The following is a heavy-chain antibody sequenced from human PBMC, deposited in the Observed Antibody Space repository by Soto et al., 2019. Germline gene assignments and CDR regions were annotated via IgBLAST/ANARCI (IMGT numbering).Heavy chain of an antibody. D-gene: IGHD1-26*01. Sequence: EVQLWESGGGLVQPGGSLRLSCETSGFIFSTYTINWFRQAPGGGLEGVSSIYGNGRSTFYSASVKGRFTITRDNSGNTVYLQMSSLRAEDTAIYYCAKDFTPDSRWDIDYWGRGSLVTVSS. CDR3: AKDFTPDSRWDIDY. V-gene: IGHV3-23*05. J-gene: IGHJ4*02. CDR2: IYGNGRST. CDR1: GFIFSTYT.